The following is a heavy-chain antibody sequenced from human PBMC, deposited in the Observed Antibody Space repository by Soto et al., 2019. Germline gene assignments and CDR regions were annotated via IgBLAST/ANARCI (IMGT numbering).Heavy chain of an antibody. D-gene: IGHD6-6*01. CDR3: ARAAAARPAAWY. V-gene: IGHV3-66*01. CDR1: GFTVSSKY. Sequence: PGGSLRLSCAASGFTVSSKYMSWVRQAPGKGLEWVSLIQSGGPTYYADSVKGRFTISRDTSENTLHLQMDSLRAEDTAVYYCARAAAARPAAWYWGQGTLVTVSS. CDR2: IQSGGPT. J-gene: IGHJ4*02.